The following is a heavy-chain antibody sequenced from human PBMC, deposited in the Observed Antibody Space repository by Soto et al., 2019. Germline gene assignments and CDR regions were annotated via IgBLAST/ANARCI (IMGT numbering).Heavy chain of an antibody. V-gene: IGHV3-48*02. CDR1: GFTFSSYS. CDR2: ISSSSSTI. D-gene: IGHD3-22*01. J-gene: IGHJ3*02. CDR3: ARVSVIYYYDSSGYYSGPSTDI. Sequence: GGSLRLSCAASGFTFSSYSMNWVRQAPGKGLEWVSYISSSSSTIYYADSVEGRFTISRDNAKNSLYLQMNSLRDEDAAVYYCARVSVIYYYDSSGYYSGPSTDIWGQGTMVTVSS.